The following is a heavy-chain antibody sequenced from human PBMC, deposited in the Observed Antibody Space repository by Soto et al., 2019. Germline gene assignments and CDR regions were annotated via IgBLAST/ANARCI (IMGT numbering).Heavy chain of an antibody. CDR3: EKRGGVVGGSEHPFFEY. J-gene: IGHJ4*02. D-gene: IGHD2-15*01. V-gene: IGHV3-30*18. CDR1: GFIFSNYG. CDR2: ISFDGKNR. Sequence: QVQLVESGGGVVQPGKSLRLSCAASGFIFSNYGMHWVRQAPGKGLEWVALISFDGKNRNYADSVTGRFTIYRDNPKNTLYLEMNSLGPGETAFYYCEKRGGVVGGSEHPFFEYWGQGTLVTVSS.